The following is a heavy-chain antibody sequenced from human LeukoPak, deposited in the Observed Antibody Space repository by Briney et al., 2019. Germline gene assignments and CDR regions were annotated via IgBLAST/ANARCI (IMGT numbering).Heavy chain of an antibody. CDR1: GYSISSGYY. D-gene: IGHD2-15*01. V-gene: IGHV4-38-2*02. CDR2: IYHSGST. J-gene: IGHJ4*02. CDR3: ASSYCSGGSCSLYFDY. Sequence: KPSETLSLTYTVSGYSISSGYYWGWIRQPPGKGLEWIGSIYHSGSTYYNPSLKSRVTISVDTSKNQFSLKLSSVTAADTAVYYCASSYCSGGSCSLYFDYWGQGTLVTVSS.